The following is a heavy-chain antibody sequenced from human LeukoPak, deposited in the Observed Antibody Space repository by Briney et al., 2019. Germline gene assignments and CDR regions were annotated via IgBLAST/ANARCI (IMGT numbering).Heavy chain of an antibody. CDR3: ARSRILWWSSRSGWFDP. J-gene: IGHJ5*02. D-gene: IGHD2-21*01. V-gene: IGHV4-39*01. CDR2: MSYTGTT. Sequence: PSETLSLTCTVSGGSISSSSYYWGLIRQPPGKGLEWIASMSYTGTTYYNPSLKSRVTISVHTSKNQFSLNLSSVTAADTAVYYCARSRILWWSSRSGWFDPWGQGTLVTVSS. CDR1: GGSISSSSYY.